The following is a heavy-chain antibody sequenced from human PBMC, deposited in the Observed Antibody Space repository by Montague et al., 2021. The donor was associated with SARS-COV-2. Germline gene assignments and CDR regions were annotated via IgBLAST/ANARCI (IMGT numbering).Heavy chain of an antibody. D-gene: IGHD1-26*01. V-gene: IGHV3-30-3*01. CDR3: ARVIGDGMDV. CDR2: ISYDGSNK. J-gene: IGHJ6*02. Sequence: SLRLSCAASGFTFSSYAMSWVRQAPGKGLEWVAVISYDGSNKYYADSVKGRFTISRDNSKNTLYLQMNSLRAEDTAVYYCARVIGDGMDVWGQGTTVTVSS. CDR1: GFTFSSYA.